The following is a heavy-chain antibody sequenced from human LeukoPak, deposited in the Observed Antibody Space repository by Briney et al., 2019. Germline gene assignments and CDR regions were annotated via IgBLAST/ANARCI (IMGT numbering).Heavy chain of an antibody. D-gene: IGHD2-2*01. CDR2: ISYDGSNK. Sequence: GGSLRLSCAASGFTFSSYAMHWVRQAPGKGLEWVAVISYDGSNKYYADSVKGRFTISRDNSKNTLYLQMNSLRAEDTAVYYCARDHCSSTSCYFDYWGQGTLVTVSS. CDR3: ARDHCSSTSCYFDY. CDR1: GFTFSSYA. J-gene: IGHJ4*02. V-gene: IGHV3-30-3*01.